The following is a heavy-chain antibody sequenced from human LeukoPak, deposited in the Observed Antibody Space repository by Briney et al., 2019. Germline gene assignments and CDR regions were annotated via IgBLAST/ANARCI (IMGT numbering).Heavy chain of an antibody. CDR2: TNPNSGNT. J-gene: IGHJ4*02. V-gene: IGHV1-8*01. CDR1: GYTFTSYD. Sequence: ASVKVSCKASGYTFTSYDINWVRQATGQGLEWMGWTNPNSGNTGYAQKFQGRVTMTRNTSTSTAYMELSSLRSEDTAVYYCARGLGTHYSYGYGYWGQGTLVTVSS. D-gene: IGHD5-18*01. CDR3: ARGLGTHYSYGYGY.